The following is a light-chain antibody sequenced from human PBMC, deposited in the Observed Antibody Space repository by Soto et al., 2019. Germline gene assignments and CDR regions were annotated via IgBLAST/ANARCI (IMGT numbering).Light chain of an antibody. CDR2: DAS. V-gene: IGKV3-11*01. CDR1: QSVSSY. Sequence: EIVLTQSPATLSLSPGERATLSCRASQSVSSYLAWYQQKPGQAPRLLIYDASNRATGIQARFSGSGSGTDFTLTISSLEPGDFAVYYCQQRSNWRITFGQGTRLEIK. CDR3: QQRSNWRIT. J-gene: IGKJ5*01.